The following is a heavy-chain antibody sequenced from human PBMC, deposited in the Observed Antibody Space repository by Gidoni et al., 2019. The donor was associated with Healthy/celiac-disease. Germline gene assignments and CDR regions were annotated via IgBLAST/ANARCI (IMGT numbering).Heavy chain of an antibody. D-gene: IGHD3-16*01. J-gene: IGHJ3*02. CDR1: GFTFSSYA. CDR3: ARAAGGVYGAYAFDI. V-gene: IGHV3-30-3*01. CDR2: ISYDGSNK. Sequence: QVQLLESGGGVVQPGMSLSLSCAASGFTFSSYAMPWVRQAPGKGLEWVAVISYDGSNKYYADSVKGRFTISRDNSKNTLYLKMNSLRAEDTAVYYCARAAGGVYGAYAFDIWGQGTMVTVSS.